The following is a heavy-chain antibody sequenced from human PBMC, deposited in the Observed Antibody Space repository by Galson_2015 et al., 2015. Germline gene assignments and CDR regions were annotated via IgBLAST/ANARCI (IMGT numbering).Heavy chain of an antibody. Sequence: SVKVSCKASGGTFSSYAISWLRQVRGKGLEWMGGIISIFGTANYAQKFQGRVTITEYESTSTAYMELSSLRSEDTAVYYCASFPGYSNYDWFDPWGQGTLVTVSS. J-gene: IGHJ5*02. CDR1: GGTFSSYA. D-gene: IGHD4-11*01. V-gene: IGHV1-69*13. CDR2: IISIFGTA. CDR3: ASFPGYSNYDWFDP.